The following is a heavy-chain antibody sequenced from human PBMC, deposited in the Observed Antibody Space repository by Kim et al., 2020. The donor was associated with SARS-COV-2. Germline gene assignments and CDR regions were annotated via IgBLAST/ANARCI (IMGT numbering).Heavy chain of an antibody. J-gene: IGHJ4*01. Sequence: SETLSLTCTVSGCSVSSGSYYWSWIRQPPGKGLEWIAYIYYSGSTSYNPPLKSRPTISVDTSKNQFSLKLSSVTASDTAVYYCARALRPHLTVAHFDYWG. V-gene: IGHV4-61*01. CDR2: IYYSGST. CDR1: GCSVSSGSYY. D-gene: IGHD3-9*01. CDR3: ARALRPHLTVAHFDY.